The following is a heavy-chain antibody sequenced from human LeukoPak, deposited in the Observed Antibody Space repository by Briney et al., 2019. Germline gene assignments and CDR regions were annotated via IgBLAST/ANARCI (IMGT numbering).Heavy chain of an antibody. CDR3: ARDMTTVTTGWFDP. D-gene: IGHD4-17*01. V-gene: IGHV4-4*07. CDR1: GGSISSYY. Sequence: PSETLSLTCTVSGGSISSYYWSWIRQPAGKGLEWIGRIYTSGSTNYNPSLKSRVTMSVDTSKNQFSLKLSSVTAADTAVYYCARDMTTVTTGWFDPWGQGTLVTVSP. J-gene: IGHJ5*02. CDR2: IYTSGST.